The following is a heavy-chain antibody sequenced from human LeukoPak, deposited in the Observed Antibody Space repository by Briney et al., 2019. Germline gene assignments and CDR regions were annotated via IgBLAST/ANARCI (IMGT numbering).Heavy chain of an antibody. Sequence: GASVKVSCKASGYTFTSYYMHWVRQAPGQGLEWMGWISAYNGNTNYAQKLQGRVTMTTDTSTSTAYMELRSLRSDDTAVYYCASDSSGWYSAFDIWGQGTMVTVSS. J-gene: IGHJ3*02. CDR2: ISAYNGNT. V-gene: IGHV1-18*04. CDR3: ASDSSGWYSAFDI. D-gene: IGHD6-19*01. CDR1: GYTFTSYY.